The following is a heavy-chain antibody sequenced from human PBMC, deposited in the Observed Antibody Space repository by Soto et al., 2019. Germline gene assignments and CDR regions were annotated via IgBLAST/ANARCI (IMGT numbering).Heavy chain of an antibody. CDR3: ARDTGGGCGFAP. CDR1: GFTFSSYG. CDR2: IWYDGSNE. D-gene: IGHD2-8*02. J-gene: IGHJ5*02. V-gene: IGHV3-33*01. Sequence: QVQLVESGGGVVQPGRSMRLSCVAYGFTFSSYGMHWVRQAPGKGLESVAVIWYDGSNENYGDSVKGRFTISRDNSKNTLYLQMKSLRAEDTDVYYCARDTGGGCGFAPWGQGTLVTVSS.